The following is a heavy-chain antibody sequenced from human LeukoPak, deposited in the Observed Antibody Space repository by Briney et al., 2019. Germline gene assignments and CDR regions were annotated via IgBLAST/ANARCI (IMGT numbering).Heavy chain of an antibody. CDR3: AKSNGQWLMEGNWFEP. Sequence: GGTLRLPHSASGFTLSRSAITWARQAQGKGLEWVSAISGGGGRTYYADSVEGRFTISRDNSKNTLYLQMNSLRAEDTAVYDCAKSNGQWLMEGNWFEPWGQGTLVTVSS. CDR1: GFTLSRSA. J-gene: IGHJ5*02. CDR2: ISGGGGRT. D-gene: IGHD6-19*01. V-gene: IGHV3-23*01.